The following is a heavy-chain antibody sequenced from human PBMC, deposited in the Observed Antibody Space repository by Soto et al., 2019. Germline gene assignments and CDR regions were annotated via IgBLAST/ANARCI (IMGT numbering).Heavy chain of an antibody. CDR2: INPNSGDT. J-gene: IGHJ4*02. V-gene: IGHV1-2*04. Sequence: ASVKVSCKASGYIFTGYYIHWVRQAPGQGLEWMGWINPNSGDTNYTQKFQGWVTMTRDTSISTAYMELSRLRSDDTAVYYCATSRISIAVAGETEYYFDYWGQGTMVTV. D-gene: IGHD6-19*01. CDR1: GYIFTGYY. CDR3: ATSRISIAVAGETEYYFDY.